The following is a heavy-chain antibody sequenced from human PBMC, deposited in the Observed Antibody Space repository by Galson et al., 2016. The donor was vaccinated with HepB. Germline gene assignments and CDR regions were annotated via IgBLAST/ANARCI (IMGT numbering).Heavy chain of an antibody. D-gene: IGHD6-19*01. V-gene: IGHV3-33*06. CDR2: IWYDGSNK. Sequence: SLRLSCAASGFTFSTYGMHWVRQAPGKGLEWVAVIWYDGSNKYYADSVKGRFTISRDNSKNTLYLQMNSLRDEDTAVYYCAKDRGSGGWPSFDYWGQGTLVTVSS. CDR3: AKDRGSGGWPSFDY. CDR1: GFTFSTYG. J-gene: IGHJ4*02.